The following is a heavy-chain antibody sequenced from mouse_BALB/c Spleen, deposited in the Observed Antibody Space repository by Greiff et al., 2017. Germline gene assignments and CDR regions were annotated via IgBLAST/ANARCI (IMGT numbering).Heavy chain of an antibody. Sequence: EVKLMESGGGLVQPGCSLRLSCATSGFTFTDYYMSWVRQPPGKALEWLGFIRNKANGYTTEYSASVKGRFTISRDNSQSILYLQMNTLRAEDSATYYCARDYGNYEDYAMDYWGQGTSVTVSS. CDR3: ARDYGNYEDYAMDY. J-gene: IGHJ4*01. D-gene: IGHD2-1*01. CDR2: IRNKANGYTT. CDR1: GFTFTDYY. V-gene: IGHV7-3*02.